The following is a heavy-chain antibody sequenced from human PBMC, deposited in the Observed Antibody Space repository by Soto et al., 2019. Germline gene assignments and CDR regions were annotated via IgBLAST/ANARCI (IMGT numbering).Heavy chain of an antibody. V-gene: IGHV3-21*01. D-gene: IGHD1-26*01. CDR1: GFTFSTYN. CDR2: INGRGNYI. J-gene: IGHJ4*02. CDR3: AREDGIVGATAAFDY. Sequence: EVLLVESGGGLVKPGGSLRLSCAASGFTFSTYNMNWVRQAPGKGLEWVSSINGRGNYIYYTDAVKGRFTISRDNATTSLYLQMNSLRAEDTAVYYCAREDGIVGATAAFDYWGQGTLVTVSS.